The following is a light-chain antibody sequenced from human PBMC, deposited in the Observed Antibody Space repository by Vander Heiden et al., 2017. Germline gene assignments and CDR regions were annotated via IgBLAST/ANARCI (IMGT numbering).Light chain of an antibody. Sequence: SSELTQDPAVSVALGQTVRITCQGDSLRNSYARWYQQKPGQAPVLVIYAKNNRPSGIPDRFSGSNAGNTASLTITGAQAEDEADYYCNSRDNSGSHLEVLFGGGTKLTVL. J-gene: IGLJ2*01. CDR1: SLRNSY. V-gene: IGLV3-19*01. CDR2: AKN. CDR3: NSRDNSGSHLEVL.